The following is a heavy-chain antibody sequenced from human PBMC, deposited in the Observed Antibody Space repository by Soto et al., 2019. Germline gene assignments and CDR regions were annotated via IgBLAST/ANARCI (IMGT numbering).Heavy chain of an antibody. J-gene: IGHJ6*02. V-gene: IGHV3-30*18. D-gene: IGHD3-10*01. CDR1: GFTFSSYG. Sequence: QVQLLESGGGVVQPGMSLRLSCAASGFTFSSYGMHWVRQAPGKGLEWVAVISYDGTNKYYADSVKGRFTISRDSSKKTLDLEMNSLRAEDMAIYYCAKGEYYYGSGIPYYGMDVWGQGTTVTVSS. CDR3: AKGEYYYGSGIPYYGMDV. CDR2: ISYDGTNK.